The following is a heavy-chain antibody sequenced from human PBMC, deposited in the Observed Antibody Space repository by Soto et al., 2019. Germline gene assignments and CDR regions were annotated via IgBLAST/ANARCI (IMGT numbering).Heavy chain of an antibody. V-gene: IGHV3-73*01. CDR3: IRERNTIFGVEFGV. D-gene: IGHD3-3*01. J-gene: IGHJ3*01. Sequence: EVQLVESGGGLVQPGGSLKLSCAASGFTFSGIGIHWVRQASGKGLEWVGRIRSKANNYATTYVASVKGRFTISRDDSKNTAYLKMNSLKTEDTAVYYCIRERNTIFGVEFGVWGQGAMVTVSS. CDR1: GFTFSGIG. CDR2: IRSKANNYAT.